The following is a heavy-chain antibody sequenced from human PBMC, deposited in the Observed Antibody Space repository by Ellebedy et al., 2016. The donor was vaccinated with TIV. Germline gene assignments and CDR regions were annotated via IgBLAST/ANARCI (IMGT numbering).Heavy chain of an antibody. CDR1: GYTFTTYD. CDR2: MNHTSGNA. V-gene: IGHV1-8*01. D-gene: IGHD3-9*01. Sequence: ASVKVSCKASGYTFTTYDINWVRQATGQGPEWLGWMNHTSGNARYTQKFQGRVTMTRDTSISTAYLELSSLTSEDTALYYCARGPTGYIDYWGQGTLVTVSS. J-gene: IGHJ4*02. CDR3: ARGPTGYIDY.